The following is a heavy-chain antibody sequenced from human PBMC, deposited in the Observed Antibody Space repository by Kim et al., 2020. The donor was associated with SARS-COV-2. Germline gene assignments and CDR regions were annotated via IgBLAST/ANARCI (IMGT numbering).Heavy chain of an antibody. CDR3: ARAGVATIRRFDP. CDR2: IYYSGST. J-gene: IGHJ5*02. V-gene: IGHV4-30-4*01. Sequence: SETLSLTCTVSGGSISSGDYYWSWIRQPPGKGLEWIGYIYYSGSTYYNPSLKSRVTISVDTSKNQFSLKLSSVTAADTAVYYCARAGVATIRRFDPWGQGTLVTVSS. CDR1: GGSISSGDYY. D-gene: IGHD5-12*01.